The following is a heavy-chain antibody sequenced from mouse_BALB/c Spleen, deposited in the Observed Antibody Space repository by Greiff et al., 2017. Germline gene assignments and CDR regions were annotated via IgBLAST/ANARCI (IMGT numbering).Heavy chain of an antibody. V-gene: IGHV5-17*02. Sequence: VQLKESGGGLVQPGGSRKLSCAVSGFTFSSFGMHWVRQAPEKGLEWVAYISSGSSTIYYAATVKGRFTISRDNPKNTLFLQMTSLRCEDTAMYYCARSDYGSWYLDVWGAGTTVTVSS. CDR2: ISSGSSTI. CDR3: ARSDYGSWYLDV. D-gene: IGHD1-1*01. CDR1: GFTFSSFG. J-gene: IGHJ1*01.